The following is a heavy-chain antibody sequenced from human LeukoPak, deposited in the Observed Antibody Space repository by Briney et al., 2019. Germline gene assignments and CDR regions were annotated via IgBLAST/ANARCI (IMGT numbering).Heavy chain of an antibody. J-gene: IGHJ6*04. V-gene: IGHV1-69*13. CDR3: ARLSTLGYCSGGSCDNYYYYYGMDV. Sequence: SVKVSCKASGGTFSSYAISWVRQAPGQGLEWMGGIIPIFGTANYAQKFRGRVTITADESTSTAYMELSSLRSEDTAVYYCARLSTLGYCSGGSCDNYYYYYGMDVWGKGTTVTVSS. CDR1: GGTFSSYA. D-gene: IGHD2-15*01. CDR2: IIPIFGTA.